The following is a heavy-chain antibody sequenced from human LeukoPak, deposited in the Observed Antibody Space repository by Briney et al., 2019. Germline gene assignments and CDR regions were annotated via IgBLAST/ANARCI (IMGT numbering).Heavy chain of an antibody. Sequence: GGSLRLSCAVSGFSVSSNFMSWVRQAPGKGLEWVAVIFSGGTTYYADSVKGRFTISRDKSKNTLFLQMNSLRVEDTAVYYCTATREIGYWGQGALVTVSS. D-gene: IGHD1-26*01. CDR2: IFSGGTT. CDR3: TATREIGY. V-gene: IGHV3-53*01. J-gene: IGHJ4*02. CDR1: GFSVSSNF.